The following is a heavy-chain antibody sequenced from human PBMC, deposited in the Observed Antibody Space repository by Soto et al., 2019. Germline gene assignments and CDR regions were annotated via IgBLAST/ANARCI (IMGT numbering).Heavy chain of an antibody. V-gene: IGHV3-30-3*01. CDR2: ISYDGSNK. J-gene: IGHJ6*02. CDR3: ARDRITIFGVVTGPSLSHLYGMDV. D-gene: IGHD3-3*01. CDR1: GFTFSSYA. Sequence: QVQLVESGGGVVQPGRSLRLSCAASGFTFSSYAMHWVRQAPGKGLEWVAVISYDGSNKYYADSVKGRFTISRDNSKKPLYRQMNSLRAEDTAVYYCARDRITIFGVVTGPSLSHLYGMDVWGQGTTVTVSS.